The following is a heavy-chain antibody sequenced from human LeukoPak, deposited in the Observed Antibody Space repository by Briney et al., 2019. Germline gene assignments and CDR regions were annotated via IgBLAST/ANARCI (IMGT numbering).Heavy chain of an antibody. CDR1: GGSFRNSA. CDR2: IIPVFGTP. V-gene: IGHV1-69*13. D-gene: IGHD2-21*01. CDR3: AIVGGGRIGMGLLGSFDY. J-gene: IGHJ4*02. Sequence: GASVKVSCKASGGSFRNSAFVWVRQAPGQGLDWMGGIIPVFGTPNYADNFQGRVTITADESTNTTYMDLSSLRSEDTAVYFCAIVGGGRIGMGLLGSFDYWGQGTLVTVSP.